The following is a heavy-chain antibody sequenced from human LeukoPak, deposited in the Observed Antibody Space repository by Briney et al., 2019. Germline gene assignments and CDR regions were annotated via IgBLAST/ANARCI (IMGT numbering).Heavy chain of an antibody. CDR1: GGSISSYY. D-gene: IGHD4-17*01. Sequence: SETLSLTCTVSGGSISSYYWSWIRQPPEKGLEWIGYIYYSGSTNYNPSLKSRVTISVDTSKNQFSLKLSSVTAADTAVYYCARVYGDYQGYFYYYYGMDVWGQGTTVTVSS. CDR3: ARVYGDYQGYFYYYYGMDV. CDR2: IYYSGST. V-gene: IGHV4-59*01. J-gene: IGHJ6*02.